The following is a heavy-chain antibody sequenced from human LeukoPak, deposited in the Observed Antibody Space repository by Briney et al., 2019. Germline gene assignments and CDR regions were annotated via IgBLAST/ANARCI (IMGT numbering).Heavy chain of an antibody. CDR1: GYSISSGYY. Sequence: PSETLSLTCAVSGYSISSGYYWGWIRQPPGKGLEWIGSIYHSGSTYYNPSLKSRVTISVDTSKNRFSLKLSSVTAADTAVYYCARQDGGATDWGQGTLVTVPS. V-gene: IGHV4-38-2*01. CDR3: ARQDGGATD. CDR2: IYHSGST. J-gene: IGHJ4*02. D-gene: IGHD1-26*01.